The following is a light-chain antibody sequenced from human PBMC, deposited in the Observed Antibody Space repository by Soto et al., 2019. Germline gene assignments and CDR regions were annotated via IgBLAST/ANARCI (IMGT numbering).Light chain of an antibody. J-gene: IGLJ2*01. Sequence: QSALTQPHSVSGSPGQSVTISCTGTSSDVGGYNYVSWYQQHPGKAPKLMIYDVTKRPSGVPDRFSGSKSGNTASLTISGLQAEDEADYYCCSYAGSVVFGGGTKLTVL. CDR2: DVT. CDR3: CSYAGSVV. V-gene: IGLV2-11*01. CDR1: SSDVGGYNY.